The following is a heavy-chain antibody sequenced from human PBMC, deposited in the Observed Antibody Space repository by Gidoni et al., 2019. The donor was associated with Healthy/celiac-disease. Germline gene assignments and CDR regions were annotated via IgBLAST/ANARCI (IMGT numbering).Heavy chain of an antibody. Sequence: QVQLPESGPGLVKPSATLSLTRTVSGGPIRSYYWSWIRQPPGKGLEWIGYIYYSGSTNYNPSLKSRVTISVDTSKNQFSLKLSSVTAADTAVYYCARDRRYFDSTYYYYGMDVWGQGTTVTVSS. CDR2: IYYSGST. V-gene: IGHV4-59*01. CDR3: ARDRRYFDSTYYYYGMDV. CDR1: GGPIRSYY. D-gene: IGHD3-9*01. J-gene: IGHJ6*02.